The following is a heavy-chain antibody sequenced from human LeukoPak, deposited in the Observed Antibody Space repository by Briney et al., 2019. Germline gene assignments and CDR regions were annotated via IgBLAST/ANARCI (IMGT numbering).Heavy chain of an antibody. CDR1: GFTFSSYE. Sequence: GGSLRLSCAASGFTFSSYEMNWVRQAPGKGLEWVSYISSSGSTIYYADSVRGRFTISRDNAKNSLYLQMNSLRAEDTAVYYCARALCYYGSGSPTMDVWGKGTTVTISS. D-gene: IGHD3-10*01. CDR2: ISSSGSTI. CDR3: ARALCYYGSGSPTMDV. V-gene: IGHV3-48*03. J-gene: IGHJ6*03.